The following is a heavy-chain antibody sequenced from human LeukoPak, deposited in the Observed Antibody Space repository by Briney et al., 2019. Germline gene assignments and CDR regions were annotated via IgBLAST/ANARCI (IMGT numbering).Heavy chain of an antibody. CDR1: GFSFSTYG. J-gene: IGHJ5*02. CDR2: ISSSSSYI. V-gene: IGHV3-21*01. CDR3: ARAAYSSGLP. Sequence: GGSLRLSCAASGFSFSTYGMHWVRQAPGKGLEWVSSISSSSSYIYYADSVKGRFTISRDNAKNSLYLQMNSLRAEDTAVYYCARAAYSSGLPWGQGTLVTVSS. D-gene: IGHD6-25*01.